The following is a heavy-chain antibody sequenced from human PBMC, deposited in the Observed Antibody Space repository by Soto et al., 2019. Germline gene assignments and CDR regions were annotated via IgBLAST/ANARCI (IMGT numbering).Heavy chain of an antibody. CDR1: GGSISSYY. CDR2: IYYNVNT. J-gene: IGHJ4*02. D-gene: IGHD3-22*01. V-gene: IGHV4-59*08. CDR3: ARFDYYDSSSYLDFGPK. Sequence: SETLSLTCTVSGGSISSYYWSWIRQPPGKGLEWIGYIYYNVNTNYNPSLKSRVTISVDTSKNQFSLKLGSVTAADTAVYYCARFDYYDSSSYLDFGPKWGQGTPVTVSS.